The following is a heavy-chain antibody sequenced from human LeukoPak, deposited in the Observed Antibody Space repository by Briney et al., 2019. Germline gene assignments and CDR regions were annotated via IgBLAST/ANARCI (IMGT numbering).Heavy chain of an antibody. J-gene: IGHJ5*02. V-gene: IGHV4-59*08. Sequence: SETLSLTCTVSGVSISSYYWSWIRQPPGKGLEWIGYIYYSGSTNYNPSLKSRVTISVDTSKNQFSLKLSSVTAADTAVYYCARTTTVTTPYNWFDPWGQGTLVTVSS. CDR3: ARTTTVTTPYNWFDP. CDR1: GVSISSYY. CDR2: IYYSGST. D-gene: IGHD4-17*01.